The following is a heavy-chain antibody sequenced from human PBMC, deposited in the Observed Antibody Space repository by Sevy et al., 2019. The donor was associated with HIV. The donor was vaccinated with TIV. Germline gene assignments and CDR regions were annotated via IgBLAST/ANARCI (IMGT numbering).Heavy chain of an antibody. J-gene: IGHJ4*02. CDR3: ARHLSNGGYAVYGY. CDR1: GFTFSSYA. D-gene: IGHD2-8*01. CDR2: INAISSNI. Sequence: GGSLRLSCAASGFTFSSYAMNWVRQAPGKGLEWVSSINAISSNIYYADSVKGRFTISRDNAENSLYLQMNSVRAEDTAVYYCARHLSNGGYAVYGYWGQGTLVSVSS. V-gene: IGHV3-21*01.